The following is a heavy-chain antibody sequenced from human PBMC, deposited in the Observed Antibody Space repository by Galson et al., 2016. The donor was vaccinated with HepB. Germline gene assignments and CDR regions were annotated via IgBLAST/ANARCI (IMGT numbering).Heavy chain of an antibody. V-gene: IGHV3-30*18. J-gene: IGHJ4*02. CDR2: DSMDGRRK. CDR3: AKRHEYCPPVGCSVYY. D-gene: IGHD2/OR15-2a*01. Sequence: SLRLSCAASGFTFNNAWMNWVRQAPGKGLEWVAADSMDGRRKFYADSVRGRFTISIDNSNNMLFLQMDSLIPDDTAVYYCAKRHEYCPPVGCSVYYWGQGTLVSVSS. CDR1: GFTFNNAW.